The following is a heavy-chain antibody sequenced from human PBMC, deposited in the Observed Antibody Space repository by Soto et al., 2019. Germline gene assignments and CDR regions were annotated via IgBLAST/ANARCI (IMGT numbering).Heavy chain of an antibody. V-gene: IGHV1-3*04. Sequence: QVQLVQSGAEVKKPGASVKVSCEASGITFSTYAINWVRQAPGQRLEWVGWINTGNGNTRYSQKLQDRLTLTRDTCAGTADMGLSSLGSEDTAFYSSARAVSGYVAWGQGTQVTVSS. J-gene: IGHJ5*02. CDR1: GITFSTYA. CDR2: INTGNGNT. CDR3: ARAVSGYVA. D-gene: IGHD5-12*01.